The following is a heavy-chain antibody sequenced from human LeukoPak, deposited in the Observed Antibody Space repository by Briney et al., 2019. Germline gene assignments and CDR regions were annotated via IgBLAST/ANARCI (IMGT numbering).Heavy chain of an antibody. D-gene: IGHD1-26*01. V-gene: IGHV5-51*01. CDR2: IYPGDSDT. CDR3: AVKPGYTGSWGTFDS. CDR1: GYSFTNYW. Sequence: GESLKISCKGSGYSFTNYWIGWVRQMAGKGLEWMGSIYPGDSDTRYSPSFKGQVTISADKSISTAYLQWSSLKASDTAMYYCAVKPGYTGSWGTFDSWGQGTLVTVSS. J-gene: IGHJ4*02.